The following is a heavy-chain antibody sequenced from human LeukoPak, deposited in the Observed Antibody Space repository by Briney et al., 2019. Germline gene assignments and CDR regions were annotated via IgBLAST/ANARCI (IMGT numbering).Heavy chain of an antibody. V-gene: IGHV3-23*01. CDR1: RFTFSSFV. CDR2: ISGSGLRT. Sequence: GGSLGLSCAASRFTFSSFVMGWVRQAPGMGLECVSAISGSGLRTYYADSVKGRFTISREDSKNTLYLQMNNLRADDTAIYYCARVSGNIQIWPQPFGDGMDVWGQGTTVTVSS. CDR3: ARVSGNIQIWPQPFGDGMDV. D-gene: IGHD3-10*01. J-gene: IGHJ6*02.